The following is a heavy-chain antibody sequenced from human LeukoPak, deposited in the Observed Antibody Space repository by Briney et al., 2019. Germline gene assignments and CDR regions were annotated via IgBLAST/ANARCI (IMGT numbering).Heavy chain of an antibody. CDR1: GGSISSYY. D-gene: IGHD6-13*01. V-gene: IGHV4-59*08. Sequence: KPSETLSLTYTVSGGSISSYYWSWIRQPPGKGLEWIGYIYYSGSTNYNPSLKSRVTISVDTSKNQFSLKLSSVTAADTAVYYCATQSSRAAFDIWGQGTMVTVSS. J-gene: IGHJ3*02. CDR2: IYYSGST. CDR3: ATQSSRAAFDI.